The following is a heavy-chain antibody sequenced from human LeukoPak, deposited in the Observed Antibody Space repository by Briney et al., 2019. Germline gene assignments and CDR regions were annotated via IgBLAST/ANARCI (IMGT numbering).Heavy chain of an antibody. J-gene: IGHJ2*01. Sequence: SETLSLTCAVSGGSISRSNWWSWVRQPPGKGLEWIGEIYHSGSTNYNPSLKSRVTISVDKSKNQLSLKLSSVTAADTAVYYCAREDYDDSGAWYFDLWGRGTPVTVSS. V-gene: IGHV4-4*02. D-gene: IGHD3-3*01. CDR2: IYHSGST. CDR3: AREDYDDSGAWYFDL. CDR1: GGSISRSNW.